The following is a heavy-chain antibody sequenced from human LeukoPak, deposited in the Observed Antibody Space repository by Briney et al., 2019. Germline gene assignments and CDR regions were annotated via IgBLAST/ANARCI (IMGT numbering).Heavy chain of an antibody. D-gene: IGHD2-8*01. CDR3: ARDWSRGYCTNGVCYAGRGFDY. Sequence: SVKVSCKASGGTFSSYAISWVRQAPGQGLEWMGRIIPIVGTANYAQKFQGRVTITADKSTSTAYMELSSLRSEDTAVYYCARDWSRGYCTNGVCYAGRGFDYWGQGTLVTVSS. CDR2: IIPIVGTA. CDR1: GGTFSSYA. V-gene: IGHV1-69*04. J-gene: IGHJ4*02.